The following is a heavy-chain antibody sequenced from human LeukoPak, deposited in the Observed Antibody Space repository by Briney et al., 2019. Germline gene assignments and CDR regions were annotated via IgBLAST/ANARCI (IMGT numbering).Heavy chain of an antibody. CDR2: ISYDGSNK. CDR3: ARDGDPHIVVVVAAAATNYYGMDV. Sequence: PGRSLRLSCAASGFTFSSYAMHWVRQAPGKGLEWVAVISYDGSNKYYADSVKGRFTISRDNSKNTLYLQMNSLRAEDTAVYYCARDGDPHIVVVVAAAATNYYGMDVWGQGTTVTVSS. J-gene: IGHJ6*02. CDR1: GFTFSSYA. V-gene: IGHV3-30-3*01. D-gene: IGHD2-15*01.